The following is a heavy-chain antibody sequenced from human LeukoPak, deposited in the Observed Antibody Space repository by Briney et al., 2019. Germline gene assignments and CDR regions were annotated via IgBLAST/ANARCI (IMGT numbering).Heavy chain of an antibody. D-gene: IGHD6-6*01. CDR1: GYTFTSYG. J-gene: IGHJ4*02. CDR3: ARDIGKYSSSSSGDY. CDR2: ISAYNGNT. Sequence: ASVKVSCKASGYTFTSYGISWVRQAPGQGLEWMGWISAYNGNTNYAQKLQGRVTMTTDTSTSTAYMELRSPRSDDTAVYYCARDIGKYSSSSSGDYWGQGTLVTVSS. V-gene: IGHV1-18*01.